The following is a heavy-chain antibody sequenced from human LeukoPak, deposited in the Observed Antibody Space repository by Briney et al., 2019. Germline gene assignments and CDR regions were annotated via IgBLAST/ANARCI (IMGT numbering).Heavy chain of an antibody. J-gene: IGHJ6*02. CDR3: ARGYDYYYYGMDV. CDR2: IYSGGST. D-gene: IGHD5-12*01. Sequence: GGSLRLSCAASGFIVSSNYMSWVRQAPGKGLEWVSVIYSGGSTYYADSVKGRFTISRHNSKNTLYLQMNSLRAEDTAVYYCARGYDYYYYGMDVWGQGTTVTVSS. V-gene: IGHV3-53*04. CDR1: GFIVSSNY.